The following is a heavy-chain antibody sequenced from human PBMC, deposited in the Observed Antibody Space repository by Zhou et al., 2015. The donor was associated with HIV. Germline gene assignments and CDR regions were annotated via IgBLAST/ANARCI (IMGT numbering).Heavy chain of an antibody. CDR2: ISGSGGST. J-gene: IGHJ4*02. D-gene: IGHD4-17*01. V-gene: IGHV3-23*01. CDR1: GFTFSSYA. CDR3: AKDKPFGATVTTCDY. Sequence: EVQLLESGGRLGTAWGGSLRLSCAASGFTFSSYAMSWVRQAPGKGLEWVSAISGSGGSTYYADSVKGRFTISRDNSKNTLYLQMNSLRAEDTAVYYCAKDKPFGATVTTCDYWGQGTLVTVSS.